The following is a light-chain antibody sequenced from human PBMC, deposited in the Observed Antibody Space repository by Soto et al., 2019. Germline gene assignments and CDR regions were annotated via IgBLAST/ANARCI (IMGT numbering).Light chain of an antibody. CDR3: QQYSSMLS. J-gene: IGKJ4*01. V-gene: IGKV1-33*01. Sequence: DIQMTQSPSSLSASVGDRVTIACQSSHGASWNLNWFQQKPGEAPKLLIYDASNLERGVPSRFSGSGSGTDFTLTISSLQPEDVATYYCQQYSSMLSFGGGTEVDLK. CDR2: DAS. CDR1: HGASWN.